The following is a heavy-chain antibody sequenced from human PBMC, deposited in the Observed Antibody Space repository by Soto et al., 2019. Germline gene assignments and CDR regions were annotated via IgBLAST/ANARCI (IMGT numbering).Heavy chain of an antibody. CDR2: ISVYNGNI. J-gene: IGHJ4*02. V-gene: IGHV1-18*01. CDR3: ARTYGSGDYFLPFEY. CDR1: GYMFNTYG. Sequence: QVQLVQSGAEVKKPGSSVKVSCKASGYMFNTYGITWVRQAPGQGLEWMGWISVYNGNIDYAQKFEGRVTMTIDTSTSTAYMELKSLTSDDTAVYYCARTYGSGDYFLPFEYWGQGTPVSVSS. D-gene: IGHD3-10*01.